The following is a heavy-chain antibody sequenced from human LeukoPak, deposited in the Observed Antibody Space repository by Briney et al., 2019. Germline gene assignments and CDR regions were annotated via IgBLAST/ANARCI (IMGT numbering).Heavy chain of an antibody. J-gene: IGHJ6*02. CDR1: GFTFSSYG. CDR2: IWYDGSNK. D-gene: IGHD6-19*01. V-gene: IGHV3-33*01. CDR3: ARVAGSGWWTEYYYYYGMDV. Sequence: GGSLRLSCAASGFTFSSYGMHWVRQAPGKGLEWVAVIWYDGSNKYYADSVKGRFTISRDNSKNTLYLQMNSLRAEDTAVYYCARVAGSGWWTEYYYYYGMDVWGQGTTVTVSS.